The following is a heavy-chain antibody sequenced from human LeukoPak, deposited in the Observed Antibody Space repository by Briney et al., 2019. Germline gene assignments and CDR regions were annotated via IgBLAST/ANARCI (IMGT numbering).Heavy chain of an antibody. CDR1: GYTFTGYY. J-gene: IGHJ5*02. D-gene: IGHD5-12*01. V-gene: IGHV1-2*02. Sequence: ASVKVSCKASGYTFTGYYMHWVRQAPGQGLEWMGWINPNSGGTNYAQKFQGRVTMTRDTSISTAYMELSRLRSDDTAVYYCAREEWLRFHNWFDPWGQGTLVTVSS. CDR3: AREEWLRFHNWFDP. CDR2: INPNSGGT.